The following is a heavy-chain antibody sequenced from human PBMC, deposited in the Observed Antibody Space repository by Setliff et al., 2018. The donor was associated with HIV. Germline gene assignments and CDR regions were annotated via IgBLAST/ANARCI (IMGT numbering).Heavy chain of an antibody. CDR1: GESFSGYY. D-gene: IGHD2-2*01. V-gene: IGHV4-34*01. Sequence: SETLSLTCAVYGESFSGYYWNWIRQPPGKGLEWIGEINHSGGSTNFNPSLKSRVTISVDTSKNQFSLKLTSVTAADTAVYYCARGGTSSNWFGPWGQGTLVTVSS. CDR3: ARGGTSSNWFGP. J-gene: IGHJ5*02. CDR2: INHSGGST.